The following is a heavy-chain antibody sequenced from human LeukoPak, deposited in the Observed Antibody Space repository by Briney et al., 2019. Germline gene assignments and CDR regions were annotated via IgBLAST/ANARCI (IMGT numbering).Heavy chain of an antibody. CDR3: AGRYDYPYYYYYGMDV. V-gene: IGHV1-69*13. D-gene: IGHD4-11*01. Sequence: GASVKVSCKASGYTFTSYDINWVRQAPGQGLEWMGGIIPIFGTANYAQKFQGRVTITADESTSTAYMELSSLRSEDTAVYYCAGRYDYPYYYYYGMDVWGQGTTVTVSS. J-gene: IGHJ6*02. CDR1: GYTFTSYD. CDR2: IIPIFGTA.